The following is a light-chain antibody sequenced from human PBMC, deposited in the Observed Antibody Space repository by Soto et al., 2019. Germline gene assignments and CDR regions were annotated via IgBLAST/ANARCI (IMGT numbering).Light chain of an antibody. V-gene: IGKV1-5*01. CDR1: QSISSW. CDR3: QQYDNYKPLT. Sequence: DIQMTQSPSTLSASVGDRVTITCRASQSISSWLAGSQQKPGKAPKHLIFDASSLESGTPSRFSGRRSGTQFTLPINGLQPDDFATYYCQQYDNYKPLTFGGGTKVDIK. J-gene: IGKJ4*01. CDR2: DAS.